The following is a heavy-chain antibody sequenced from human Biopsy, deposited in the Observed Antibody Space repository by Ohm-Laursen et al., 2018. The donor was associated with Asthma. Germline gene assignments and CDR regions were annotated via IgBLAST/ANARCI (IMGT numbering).Heavy chain of an antibody. Sequence: SVKVSCNSLGGTFNTYVIGWVRQAPGQGLEWMGGINSVFGATTYPQKFQDRVTITADDSTSTAYMELSSLRSEDTAVYYCARKAGSCISRTCYSLDFWGQGTLVTVSS. V-gene: IGHV1-69*13. CDR3: ARKAGSCISRTCYSLDF. CDR1: GGTFNTYV. J-gene: IGHJ4*02. CDR2: INSVFGAT. D-gene: IGHD2-2*01.